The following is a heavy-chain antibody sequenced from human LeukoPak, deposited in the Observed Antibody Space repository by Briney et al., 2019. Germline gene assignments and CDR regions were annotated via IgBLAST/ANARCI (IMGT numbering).Heavy chain of an antibody. V-gene: IGHV4-61*02. D-gene: IGHD3-10*01. J-gene: IGHJ3*02. CDR1: GAPITSDSYY. Sequence: SQTLSLTCTVSGAPITSDSYYWSWIRQPAGKGLEWIGRIYTSGNTNYNPSLKSRVTISIDTSKNHFSLKLRSVTAADTAVYYCARRLKWFGELRPPSGGIDIWGQGTMVTVSS. CDR2: IYTSGNT. CDR3: ARRLKWFGELRPPSGGIDI.